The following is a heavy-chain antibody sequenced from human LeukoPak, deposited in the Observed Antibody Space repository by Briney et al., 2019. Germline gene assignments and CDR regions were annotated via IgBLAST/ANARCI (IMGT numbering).Heavy chain of an antibody. D-gene: IGHD6-19*01. V-gene: IGHV4-59*08. CDR1: GDSLSSHY. CDR2: IYVSGST. Sequence: SETLSLTLTVAGDSLSSHYCSCIRQPPGKGLEWIVYIYVSGSTHSDPSLRRRVTISEDTSKNQFYLKLTSLTAADTAVYYGERNVGWYSHDSWGEATLVTVSS. CDR3: ERNVGWYSHDS. J-gene: IGHJ4*02.